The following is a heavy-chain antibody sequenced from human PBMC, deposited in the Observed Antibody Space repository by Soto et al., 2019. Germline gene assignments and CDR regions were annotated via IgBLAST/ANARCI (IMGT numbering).Heavy chain of an antibody. J-gene: IGHJ4*02. D-gene: IGHD3-9*01. CDR2: ISSSSSYI. Sequence: GGSLRLSCAASGFTFSSYSMNWVRQAPGKGLEWVSSISSSSSYIYYADSVKGRFTISRDNAKNSLYLQMNSLRAEDTAVYYCARDAPHYDILTGYYKAPAYFDYWGQGTLVTVSS. CDR1: GFTFSSYS. V-gene: IGHV3-21*01. CDR3: ARDAPHYDILTGYYKAPAYFDY.